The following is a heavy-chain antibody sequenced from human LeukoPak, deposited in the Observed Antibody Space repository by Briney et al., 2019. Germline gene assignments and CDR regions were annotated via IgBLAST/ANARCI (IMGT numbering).Heavy chain of an antibody. CDR2: IDPSDSYT. D-gene: IGHD2-15*01. CDR3: ARHRGYCSGGSCYSGWFDP. CDR1: GYSFTSYW. V-gene: IGHV5-10-1*01. J-gene: IGHJ5*02. Sequence: GESLRISCKGPGYSFTSYWISWVRQMPGKGLEWMGRIDPSDSYTNYSPSFQGHVTISADKSISTAYLQWSSLKASDTAMYYCARHRGYCSGGSCYSGWFDPWGQGTLVTVSS.